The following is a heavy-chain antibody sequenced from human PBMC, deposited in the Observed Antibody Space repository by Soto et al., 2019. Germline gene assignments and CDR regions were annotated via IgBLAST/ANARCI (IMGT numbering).Heavy chain of an antibody. CDR3: ARESGYCSGGSCFYYYYMDV. D-gene: IGHD2-15*01. CDR1: GGSFSGYY. V-gene: IGHV4-34*01. CDR2: INHSGST. J-gene: IGHJ6*03. Sequence: SETLSLTCAVYGGSFSGYYWSWIRQPPGKGLEWIGEINHSGSTNYNPSLKSRATISVDTSKNQFSLKLSSVTAADTAVYYCARESGYCSGGSCFYYYYMDVWGKGTTVTVSS.